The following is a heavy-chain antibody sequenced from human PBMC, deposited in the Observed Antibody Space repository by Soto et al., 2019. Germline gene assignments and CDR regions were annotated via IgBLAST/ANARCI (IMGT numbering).Heavy chain of an antibody. CDR1: GYTFTSYG. V-gene: IGHV1-18*01. D-gene: IGHD6-19*01. J-gene: IGHJ5*02. CDR2: ISAYNGNT. CDR3: ARAGPSGWSLGGWFDP. Sequence: ASVKVSCKASGYTFTSYGISWVRQAPGQGLEWMGWISAYNGNTNYAQKLQGRVTMTTDTSTSTAYMELRSLRSDDTAVYYCARAGPSGWSLGGWFDPWGQGTLVTVSS.